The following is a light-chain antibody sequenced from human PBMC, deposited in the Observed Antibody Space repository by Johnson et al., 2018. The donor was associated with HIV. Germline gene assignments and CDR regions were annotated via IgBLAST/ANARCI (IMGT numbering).Light chain of an antibody. CDR1: SSTIGNNF. Sequence: QSVLTQPPSVSAAPGQKVTISCSGSSSTIGNNFVSLYQVLPGTAPKLLIYKDNKRPSGIPDRFSGSKSGTSATLGITGLQTGDEADYYCGTWDTSLSAGGVFGTGTKVTVL. CDR3: GTWDTSLSAGGV. CDR2: KDN. V-gene: IGLV1-51*02. J-gene: IGLJ1*01.